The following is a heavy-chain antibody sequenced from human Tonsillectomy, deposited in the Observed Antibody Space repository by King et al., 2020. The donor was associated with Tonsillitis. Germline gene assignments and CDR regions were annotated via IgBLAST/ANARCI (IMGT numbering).Heavy chain of an antibody. CDR2: FSYNGST. V-gene: IGHV4-59*01. CDR1: GGSITHYY. Sequence: VQLQESGPGLVKPSETLSLTCTFSGGSITHYYWTWIRQPPGKGLAWIGYFSYNGSTQYNPSLKNRVTILVDTSKNQFFLKLNSVTAADTAVYYCARIVPRGWSDYWGQGTLVSVSS. J-gene: IGHJ4*02. CDR3: ARIVPRGWSDY. D-gene: IGHD6-19*01.